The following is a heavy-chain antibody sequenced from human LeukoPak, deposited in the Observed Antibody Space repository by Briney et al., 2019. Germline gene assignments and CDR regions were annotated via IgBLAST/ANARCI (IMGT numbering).Heavy chain of an antibody. CDR2: ISAYNGNT. CDR3: ARDLIVVVAANSYYHYGMDV. V-gene: IGHV1-18*01. Sequence: ASVKVSCKASGYTFTSYGISWVRQAPGQGLEWMGWISAYNGNTNYAQKLQGRVTMTTDTSTSTAYMELRSLRSDDTAVYYCARDLIVVVAANSYYHYGMDVWGQGTTVTVSS. D-gene: IGHD2-15*01. J-gene: IGHJ6*02. CDR1: GYTFTSYG.